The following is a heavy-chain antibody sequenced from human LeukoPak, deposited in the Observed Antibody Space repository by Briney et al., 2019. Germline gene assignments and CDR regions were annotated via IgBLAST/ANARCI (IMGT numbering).Heavy chain of an antibody. D-gene: IGHD6-6*01. CDR1: GFTFDDYA. J-gene: IGHJ6*02. Sequence: PGGSLRLSCAASGFTFDDYAMHWVRQAPGKGLEWVSGISWNSGSIGYADSVKGRFTISRDNAKNSLYLQMNSLRAEDTALYYCAKEWTARYYYYGMDVWGQGTTVTVSS. CDR2: ISWNSGSI. V-gene: IGHV3-9*01. CDR3: AKEWTARYYYYGMDV.